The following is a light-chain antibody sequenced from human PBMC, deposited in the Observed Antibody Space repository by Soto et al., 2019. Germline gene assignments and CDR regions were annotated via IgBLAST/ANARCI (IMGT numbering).Light chain of an antibody. CDR1: SSDVGYYKY. J-gene: IGLJ3*02. CDR2: EVS. Sequence: QSALTQPASVSGSPGQSITICCTGTSSDVGYYKYVSWYQQYSGKAPKLVIYEVSNRPSGVSRRFSGSKSGNTASLTISGLQAEDEADYYCSSYTSSGKALFGGGTKVTVL. V-gene: IGLV2-14*01. CDR3: SSYTSSGKAL.